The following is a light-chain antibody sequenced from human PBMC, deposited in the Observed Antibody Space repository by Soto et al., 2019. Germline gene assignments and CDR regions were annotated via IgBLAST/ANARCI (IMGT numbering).Light chain of an antibody. V-gene: IGKV3D-15*01. J-gene: IGKJ3*01. CDR3: QQYNNWPRT. CDR1: QSVSSN. CDR2: GVS. Sequence: EIVMTQSPATLSVSPGDRATLSCRASQSVSSNLAWYQQKPGQAPRLLLYGVSTRATGIPARFSGSGSGTEFTLTISSLQSEDFAVYYCQQYNNWPRTFGPGTNVDFK.